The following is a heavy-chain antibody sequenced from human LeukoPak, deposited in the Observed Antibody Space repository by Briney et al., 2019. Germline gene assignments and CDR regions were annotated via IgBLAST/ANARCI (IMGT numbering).Heavy chain of an antibody. D-gene: IGHD3-10*01. V-gene: IGHV4-4*07. CDR2: IYTSGST. J-gene: IGHJ3*02. Sequence: SETLSLTCTVSGGSISSYYWSWIWQPAGKGLEWIGRIYTSGSTNYNPSLKSRVTMSVDTSKNQFSLKLSSVTAADTAVYYCARDLPLWFGESSDAFDIWGQGTMVTVSS. CDR3: ARDLPLWFGESSDAFDI. CDR1: GGSISSYY.